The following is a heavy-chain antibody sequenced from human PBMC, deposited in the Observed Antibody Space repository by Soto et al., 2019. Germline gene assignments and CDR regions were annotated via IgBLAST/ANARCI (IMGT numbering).Heavy chain of an antibody. J-gene: IGHJ6*02. CDR3: IKDGSSGWPYYYGMDV. Sequence: LRLSCAASGFTFSSYGMHWVRQAPGKGLEWVAVISFDGSNRYYADSVKGRFTISRNNSKNTVYLQMSSLRAEDTAVYYCIKDGSSGWPYYYGMDVWGRGXTVTVYS. CDR1: GFTFSSYG. V-gene: IGHV3-30*18. D-gene: IGHD6-19*01. CDR2: ISFDGSNR.